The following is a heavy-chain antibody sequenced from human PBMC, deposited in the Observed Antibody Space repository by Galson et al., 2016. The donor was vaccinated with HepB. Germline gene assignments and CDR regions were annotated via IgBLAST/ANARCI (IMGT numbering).Heavy chain of an antibody. V-gene: IGHV1-18*01. D-gene: IGHD6-19*01. CDR3: ARGRIAVAGSGAY. Sequence: SVKVSCTASGYTSSNFGISWVRQAPGQGLEWVGSNSSNNGDANYARYVQGRVTMYTDTSTATAYLELTSLKSDDTAVYFCARGRIAVAGSGAYWGQGTLVTVSP. CDR1: GYTSSNFG. J-gene: IGHJ4*02. CDR2: NSSNNGDA.